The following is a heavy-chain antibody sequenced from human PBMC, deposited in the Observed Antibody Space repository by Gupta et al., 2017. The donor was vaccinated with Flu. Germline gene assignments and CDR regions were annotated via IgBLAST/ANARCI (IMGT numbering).Heavy chain of an antibody. CDR1: GYPFIGYY. CDR3: AREKFCSTASCYRWFDP. V-gene: IGHV1-2*06. J-gene: IGHJ5*02. Sequence: QVQLVQSGAEVKKPGASVKVSCRASGYPFIGYYIHCVRQAPGHGLEWMGRINPNRGGTNYVQKFQGRVTMTTDTSINTAYMELSRLRSDDTAVYYCAREKFCSTASCYRWFDPWGQGTLVTVSS. CDR2: INPNRGGT. D-gene: IGHD2-2*02.